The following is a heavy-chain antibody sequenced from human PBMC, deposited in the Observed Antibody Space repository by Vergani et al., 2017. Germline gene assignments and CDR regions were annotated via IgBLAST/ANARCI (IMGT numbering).Heavy chain of an antibody. CDR1: GFTFSSYS. V-gene: IGHV3-21*01. CDR2: ISSSSSYI. CDR3: ARGTVVAASGFFDL. Sequence: EVQLVESGGGLVKPGGSLRLSCAASGFTFSSYSMNWVRQAPGKGLEWVSSISSSSSYIYYADSVKGRFTISRDNAKNSLYLQMNSLRAEDTAVYYCARGTVVAASGFFDLWGRGTLVTVSS. J-gene: IGHJ2*01. D-gene: IGHD2-15*01.